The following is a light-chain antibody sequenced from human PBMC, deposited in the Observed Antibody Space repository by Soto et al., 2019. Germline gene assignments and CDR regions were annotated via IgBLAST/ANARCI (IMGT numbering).Light chain of an antibody. CDR3: QQSYSSIFT. Sequence: DIQMTQSPSSLSASVGDRVTITCRASQTISTYLNWYQQKPGKAPKLLIYAASTFQGGVPSRFSGSGSGTDFTLTISSLQPEDFATYYCQQSYSSIFTFGPGTNVDIK. CDR1: QTISTY. CDR2: AAS. V-gene: IGKV1-39*01. J-gene: IGKJ3*01.